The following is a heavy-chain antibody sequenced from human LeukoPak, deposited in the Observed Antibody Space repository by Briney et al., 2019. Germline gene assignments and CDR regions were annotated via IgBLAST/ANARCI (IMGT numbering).Heavy chain of an antibody. CDR2: IHHTGST. Sequence: SETLSLTCTVSGGSISSYYWSWIRQPPGKRLEWIGEIHHTGSTNYNPSLKSRVTILVDKSKNQFSLKQNSVTAADTAVYYCATLTSVDYWGQGTLVTVSS. D-gene: IGHD4-17*01. J-gene: IGHJ4*02. V-gene: IGHV4-59*12. CDR1: GGSISSYY. CDR3: ATLTSVDY.